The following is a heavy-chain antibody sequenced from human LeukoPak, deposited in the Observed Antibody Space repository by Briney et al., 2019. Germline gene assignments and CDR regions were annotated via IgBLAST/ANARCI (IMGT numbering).Heavy chain of an antibody. CDR2: IIPIFGTA. D-gene: IGHD6-13*01. Sequence: SVKVSCKSSGGTFSIYAISWVRQAPGQGLECMGSIIPIFGTANYAQKFQGRVTITTDESTSTAYMGLSSLRSEDTAVYYCARHSSSWYYFDYWGQGTLVTVSS. CDR1: GGTFSIYA. J-gene: IGHJ4*02. CDR3: ARHSSSWYYFDY. V-gene: IGHV1-69*05.